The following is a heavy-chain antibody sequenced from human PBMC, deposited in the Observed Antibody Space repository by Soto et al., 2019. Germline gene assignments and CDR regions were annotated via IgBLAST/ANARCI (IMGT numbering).Heavy chain of an antibody. Sequence: GGSLRLSCAASGFTFSSYSMNWVRQAPGKGLEWVSSISSSSSYIYYADSVKGRFTISRDNAKNSLYLQMNSLRAEDTAVYYCARGYVFGEAGLDYWGQGTLVTVSS. J-gene: IGHJ4*02. D-gene: IGHD3-16*01. CDR2: ISSSSSYI. V-gene: IGHV3-21*01. CDR3: ARGYVFGEAGLDY. CDR1: GFTFSSYS.